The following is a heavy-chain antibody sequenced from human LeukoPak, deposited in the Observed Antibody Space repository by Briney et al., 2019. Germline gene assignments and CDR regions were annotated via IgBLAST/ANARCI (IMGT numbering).Heavy chain of an antibody. J-gene: IGHJ4*02. CDR3: ASLPTVTTPFDY. D-gene: IGHD4-17*01. V-gene: IGHV4-34*01. CDR1: GGSFSGYY. Sequence: SETLSLTCAVYGGSFSGYYWSRIRQPPGKGLEWIGEINHSGSTNYNPSLKSRVTISVDTSKNQFSLKLSSVTAADTAVYYCASLPTVTTPFDYWGQGTLVTVSS. CDR2: INHSGST.